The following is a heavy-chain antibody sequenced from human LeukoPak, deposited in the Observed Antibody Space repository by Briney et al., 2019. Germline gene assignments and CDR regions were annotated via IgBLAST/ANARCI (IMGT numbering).Heavy chain of an antibody. J-gene: IGHJ4*02. CDR1: GYTFTSYG. V-gene: IGHV1-18*01. CDR3: ARVPVWFGESYFDY. D-gene: IGHD3-10*01. CDR2: ISAYNGNT. Sequence: ASVTVSCKASGYTFTSYGISWVRQAPGQGLEWMGWISAYNGNTNYAQKLQGRVTMTTDTSTSTAYMELRSLRSDDTAVYYCARVPVWFGESYFDYWGQGTLVTVSS.